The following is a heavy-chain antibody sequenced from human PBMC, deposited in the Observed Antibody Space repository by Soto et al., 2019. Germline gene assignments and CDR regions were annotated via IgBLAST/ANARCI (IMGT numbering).Heavy chain of an antibody. CDR1: GNSFCTYW. Sequence: PGESLKISCKPSGNSFCTYWITWGRQMPGKGLEWMGRSDHSDSNIKYRPANTLYNPSFEGHVTISVDKSTGTVYLQGSSLSVSDTATYYCARRLEAPGDYYYALDVWGQGATATVSS. CDR2: SDHSDSNI. D-gene: IGHD4-17*01. J-gene: IGHJ6*02. V-gene: IGHV5-10-1*01. CDR3: ARRLEAPGDYYYALDV.